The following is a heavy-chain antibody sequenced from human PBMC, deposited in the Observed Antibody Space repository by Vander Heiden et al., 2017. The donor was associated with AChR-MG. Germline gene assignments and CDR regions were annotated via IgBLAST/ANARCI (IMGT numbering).Heavy chain of an antibody. Sequence: QVQLVESGGGVVQPGRSLRLSCAASGVTFSSYGLHRVRQAPGKVLEWVAVIWYDGSNKYYADSVKGRFTISRDNSKNTLYLQMNSLRAEDTAVYYCANTKYSSGWYFQHWGQGTLVTVSS. CDR2: IWYDGSNK. D-gene: IGHD6-19*01. CDR1: GVTFSSYG. CDR3: ANTKYSSGWYFQH. J-gene: IGHJ1*01. V-gene: IGHV3-33*06.